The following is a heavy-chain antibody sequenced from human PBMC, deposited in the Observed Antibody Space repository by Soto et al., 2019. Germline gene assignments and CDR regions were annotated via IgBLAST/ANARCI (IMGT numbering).Heavy chain of an antibody. CDR3: VRGGHVVVGTAALDY. CDR1: GDTFPDDY. V-gene: IGHV1-46*01. CDR2: VNPSGGHT. D-gene: IGHD2-21*02. J-gene: IGHJ4*02. Sequence: QVQLMQSGAEVKKPGASVKVSCKASGDTFPDDYIHWVRQAPGQGLEWMGTVNPSGGHTTYAQHFLGRGTMTMDTSTSTLYMELTSLTSDDTAIYYCVRGGHVVVGTAALDYWGQGTLGTVSS.